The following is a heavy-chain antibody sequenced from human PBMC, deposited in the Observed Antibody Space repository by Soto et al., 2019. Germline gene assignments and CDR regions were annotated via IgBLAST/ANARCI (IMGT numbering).Heavy chain of an antibody. CDR2: VIPIFGSA. CDR1: GGPFTNYG. Sequence: QVHLVQSGAEMRKPGSSVRVSCKASGGPFTNYGLNWVRQAPGQGLEWMGGVIPIFGSATYAQKFQDRVTFTADESTTTAYLELSGLRLDDTAIYYCATRRKRFAYLYYYGMDVWGQGTTVTVSS. V-gene: IGHV1-69*12. D-gene: IGHD3-10*01. CDR3: ATRRKRFAYLYYYGMDV. J-gene: IGHJ6*02.